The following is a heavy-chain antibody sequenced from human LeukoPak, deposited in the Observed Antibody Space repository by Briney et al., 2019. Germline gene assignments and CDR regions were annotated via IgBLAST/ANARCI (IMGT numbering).Heavy chain of an antibody. V-gene: IGHV3-21*01. D-gene: IGHD2-2*01. CDR3: ARPRGCGSSRCNNFDY. CDR2: ISSSGSYI. J-gene: IGHJ4*02. CDR1: GFTFSSFG. Sequence: GGSLRLSCAASGFTFSSFGMHWVRQAPGKGLEWVSSISSSGSYIYYADSVKGRFTISRDNAKNSLYLQMNRLRAEDTAVYYCARPRGCGSSRCNNFDYWGQGTLVTVSS.